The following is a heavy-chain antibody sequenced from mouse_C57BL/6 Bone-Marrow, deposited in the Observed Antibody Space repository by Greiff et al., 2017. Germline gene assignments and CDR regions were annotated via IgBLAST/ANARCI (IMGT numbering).Heavy chain of an antibody. CDR3: ARAGDYGSSYDYYAMDY. J-gene: IGHJ4*01. CDR2: IYPGDGDT. Sequence: QVQLQQSGPELVKPGASVKISCKASGYAFSSSWMNWVKQRPGKGLEWIGRIYPGDGDTNYNGKFKGKATLTADKSSSTAYMQLSSLTSEDSAVYFGARAGDYGSSYDYYAMDYWGQGTSVTVSS. V-gene: IGHV1-82*01. D-gene: IGHD1-1*01. CDR1: GYAFSSSW.